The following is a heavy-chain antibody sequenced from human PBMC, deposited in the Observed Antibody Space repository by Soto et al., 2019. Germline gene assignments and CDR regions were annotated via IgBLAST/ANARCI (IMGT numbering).Heavy chain of an antibody. CDR2: ISAYNGNT. CDR3: ARDWAGIVVVPAALTGDYYYGMDV. J-gene: IGHJ6*02. Sequence: ASVKVSCKASGYTFTSYGISWVRQAPGQGLEWMGWISAYNGNTNYAQKLQDRVTMTTDTSTSTAYMELRSLRSDDTAVYYCARDWAGIVVVPAALTGDYYYGMDVWGQGTTVTVSS. V-gene: IGHV1-18*04. CDR1: GYTFTSYG. D-gene: IGHD2-2*01.